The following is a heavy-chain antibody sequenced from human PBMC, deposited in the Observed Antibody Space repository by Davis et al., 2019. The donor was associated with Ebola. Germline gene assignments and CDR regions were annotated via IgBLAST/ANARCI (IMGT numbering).Heavy chain of an antibody. J-gene: IGHJ4*02. CDR3: SRSIYYYDSSGYSDY. V-gene: IGHV1-46*01. CDR1: GYTFTSYY. Sequence: ASVKVSCKASGYTFTSYYMHWVRQAPGQGLEWMGIINPSGGDASYAQTFQGRVTMTRDPSTSTVYMELSSLRSEDTAVYYCSRSIYYYDSSGYSDYWGQGTLVTVSS. D-gene: IGHD3-22*01. CDR2: INPSGGDA.